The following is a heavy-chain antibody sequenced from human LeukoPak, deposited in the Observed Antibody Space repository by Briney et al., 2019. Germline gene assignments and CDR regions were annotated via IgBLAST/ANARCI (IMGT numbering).Heavy chain of an antibody. CDR1: GGSISSHY. D-gene: IGHD3-3*01. Sequence: SETLSLTCTVSGGSISSHYWSWIRQPPGKGLEWIGQIYHSGTTNYNPSLKSRITISVDTSKNQFSLKLTSVTAADTAVYYCARAYDDDYYYYMDVWGKGTTVTVSS. J-gene: IGHJ6*03. V-gene: IGHV4-59*11. CDR3: ARAYDDDYYYYMDV. CDR2: IYHSGTT.